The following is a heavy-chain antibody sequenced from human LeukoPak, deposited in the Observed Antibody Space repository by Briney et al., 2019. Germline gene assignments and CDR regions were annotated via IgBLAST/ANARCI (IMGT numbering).Heavy chain of an antibody. CDR3: ARRGPDTAMVYFDY. J-gene: IGHJ4*02. CDR2: IYYSGST. D-gene: IGHD5-18*01. V-gene: IGHV4-39*01. CDR1: GGSISSSSYY. Sequence: SETLSLTCTVSGGSISSSSYYWGWIRQPPGKGLEWIGSIYYSGSTYYNPSLKRRVTISLDTTKNQFSLKLSSVTAADTAVYYCARRGPDTAMVYFDYWGQGTLVTVSS.